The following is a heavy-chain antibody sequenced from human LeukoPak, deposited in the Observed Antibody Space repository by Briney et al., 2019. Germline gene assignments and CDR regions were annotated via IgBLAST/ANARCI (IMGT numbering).Heavy chain of an antibody. D-gene: IGHD4-23*01. J-gene: IGHJ2*01. Sequence: GGSLRLSCAASGFTFSNYAMSWVRQAPGEGLEWVSAISGSGGSTYYADSVKGRFTISRDNSKNTLYLQMNSLRAEDTAVYYCAEADGGNSHWYFDLWGRGTLVTVSS. CDR2: ISGSGGST. V-gene: IGHV3-23*01. CDR1: GFTFSNYA. CDR3: AEADGGNSHWYFDL.